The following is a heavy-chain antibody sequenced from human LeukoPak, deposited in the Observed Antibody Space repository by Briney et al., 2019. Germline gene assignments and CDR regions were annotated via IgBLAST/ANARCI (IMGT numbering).Heavy chain of an antibody. J-gene: IGHJ3*02. CDR1: GGSFSGYY. V-gene: IGHV4-34*01. CDR2: INHSGST. CDR3: ASLTTADAFDI. D-gene: IGHD3-22*01. Sequence: SETLSLTCAVYGGSFSGYYWSWLRQPPGQGLEWIGEINHSGSTNYNPSLKSRVTIAVGTSKNQFSLKLSPVTAADTAVFYCASLTTADAFDIWGQGTMVTVSS.